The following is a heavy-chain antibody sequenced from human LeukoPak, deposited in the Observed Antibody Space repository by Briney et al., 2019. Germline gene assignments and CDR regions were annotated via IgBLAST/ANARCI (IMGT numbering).Heavy chain of an antibody. CDR2: IYHSGST. CDR1: GGSISSSNW. V-gene: IGHV4-4*02. CDR3: ASLQDPDAFDI. J-gene: IGHJ3*02. Sequence: NPSETLSLTCAVSGGSISSSNWWSWVRQPPGKGLEWIGEIYHSGSTNYNPSLKRRVTISVDKSKNQFSLKLSSVTAADTAVYYCASLQDPDAFDIWGQGTMVTVSS.